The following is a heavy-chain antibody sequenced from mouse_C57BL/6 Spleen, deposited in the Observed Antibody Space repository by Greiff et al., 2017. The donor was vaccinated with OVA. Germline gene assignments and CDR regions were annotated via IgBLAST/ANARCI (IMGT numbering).Heavy chain of an antibody. V-gene: IGHV1-39*01. J-gene: IGHJ1*03. CDR2: LNPNYGTT. Sequence: VQLQQSGPELVKPGASVKISCKASGYSFTDYNMNWVKQSNGKSLEWMGVLNPNYGTTSYNQKFKGKATLTVDQSSSTAYMQLNSLTSEDSAVYYCARENGYGSHWYFDVWGTGTTVTVSS. CDR1: GYSFTDYN. D-gene: IGHD1-1*01. CDR3: ARENGYGSHWYFDV.